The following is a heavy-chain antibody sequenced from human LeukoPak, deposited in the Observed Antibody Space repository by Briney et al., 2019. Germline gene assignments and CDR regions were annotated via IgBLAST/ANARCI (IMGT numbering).Heavy chain of an antibody. CDR2: IYSSGTT. J-gene: IGHJ4*02. Sequence: SETLSLTCTVSGGSISSYYWSWIRQPAGQGLEWIGRIYSSGTTNYNPSLRSRVSMSVDTSKNQFSLKLSSVIAADTAVYYCAREGGYCNSGYCYISLDYWGQGALLTVSS. D-gene: IGHD2-2*02. CDR1: GGSISSYY. CDR3: AREGGYCNSGYCYISLDY. V-gene: IGHV4-4*07.